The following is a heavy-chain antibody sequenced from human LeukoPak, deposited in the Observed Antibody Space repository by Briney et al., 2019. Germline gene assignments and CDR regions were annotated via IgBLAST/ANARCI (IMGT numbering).Heavy chain of an antibody. Sequence: SETLSLTCAVYGGSFSGYYWDWIRQPPGKGLEWIGSIYHSGSTYYNPSLRSRVTISVDTSKNQFSLRLSSVTAADTAVYYCARDFRGTSGAFDIWGQGTMVTASS. CDR1: GGSFSGYY. CDR2: IYHSGST. CDR3: ARDFRGTSGAFDI. V-gene: IGHV4-38-2*02. D-gene: IGHD1-14*01. J-gene: IGHJ3*02.